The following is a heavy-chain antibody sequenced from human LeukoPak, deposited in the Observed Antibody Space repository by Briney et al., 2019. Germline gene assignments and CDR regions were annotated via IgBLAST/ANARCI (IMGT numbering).Heavy chain of an antibody. CDR1: GGSFSAYY. J-gene: IGHJ6*03. CDR3: ARGLLDGDYAYYYDYMDV. D-gene: IGHD4-17*01. Sequence: PSETLSLTCAVYGGSFSAYYRNWIRQPPGKGLEWIGEINHSGSTKYNPSLKSRVTMSADTSENQFSLKLNSVTAADTAVYYCARGLLDGDYAYYYDYMDVWCKGNTVTVSS. V-gene: IGHV4-34*01. CDR2: INHSGST.